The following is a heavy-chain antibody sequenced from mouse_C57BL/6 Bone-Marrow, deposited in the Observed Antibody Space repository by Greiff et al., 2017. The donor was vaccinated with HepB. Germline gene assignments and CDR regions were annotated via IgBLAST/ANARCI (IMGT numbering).Heavy chain of an antibody. J-gene: IGHJ2*01. CDR3: ARGPYYYGSSYDYFDY. D-gene: IGHD1-1*01. Sequence: QVKLQQSGAELARPGASVKLSCKASGYTFTSYGISWVKQRTGQGLEWIGEIYPRSGNTYYNEKFKGKATLTADKSSSTAYMELRSLTSEDSAVYFCARGPYYYGSSYDYFDYWGQGTTLTVSS. V-gene: IGHV1-81*01. CDR1: GYTFTSYG. CDR2: IYPRSGNT.